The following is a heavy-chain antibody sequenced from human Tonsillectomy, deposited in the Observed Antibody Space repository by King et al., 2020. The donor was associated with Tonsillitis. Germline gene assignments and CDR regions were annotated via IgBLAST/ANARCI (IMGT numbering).Heavy chain of an antibody. CDR3: ARGIVATIKGYYVDY. Sequence: QLVQSGAEVKKPGSSVKVSCKASGGTFNTYAISWVRQAPGQGLEWMGGIIPFFGTANYAQKFQGRVTITTDESTSTAYMELSNLKSEDTAVYYCARGIVATIKGYYVDYWGQGTLVTVSS. D-gene: IGHD5-12*01. CDR1: GGTFNTYA. CDR2: IIPFFGTA. V-gene: IGHV1-69*01. J-gene: IGHJ4*02.